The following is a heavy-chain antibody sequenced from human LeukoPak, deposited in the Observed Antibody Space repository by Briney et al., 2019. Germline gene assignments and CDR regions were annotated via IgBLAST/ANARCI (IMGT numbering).Heavy chain of an antibody. Sequence: SETLSLTCAVYGGSFSSYYWGWIRRPPGKGLEWIGNIYYSGSTYYNPSLKSRVTISVDTSKNQFSLKLSSVTAADTAVYYCARHEYYILEGGIDYWGQGTLVTVSS. V-gene: IGHV4-39*01. CDR1: GGSFSSYY. D-gene: IGHD3-9*01. J-gene: IGHJ4*02. CDR3: ARHEYYILEGGIDY. CDR2: IYYSGST.